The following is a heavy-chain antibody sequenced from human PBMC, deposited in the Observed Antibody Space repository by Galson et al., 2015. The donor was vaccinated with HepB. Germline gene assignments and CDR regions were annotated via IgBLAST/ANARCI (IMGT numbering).Heavy chain of an antibody. D-gene: IGHD5-12*01. CDR3: TGDRKGGYGPFDY. CDR2: IRSKAYGGTT. Sequence: SLRLSCAASGFTFGDYTMSWFRQAPGKGLEWVGSIRSKAYGGTTEYVASVKRRFTISRHYSKRIAFLQINSLKPEDTAVYYCTGDRKGGYGPFDYWGQGTLVTVSS. CDR1: GFTFGDYT. J-gene: IGHJ4*02. V-gene: IGHV3-49*03.